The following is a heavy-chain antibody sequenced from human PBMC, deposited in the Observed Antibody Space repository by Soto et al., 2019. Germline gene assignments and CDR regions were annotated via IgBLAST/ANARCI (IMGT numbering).Heavy chain of an antibody. D-gene: IGHD3-22*01. CDR3: AKDISSAWTKNWFDP. V-gene: IGHV3-23*01. CDR1: GFTFSSYA. CDR2: ISGSGGST. J-gene: IGHJ5*02. Sequence: GGSLRLSCAASGFTFSSYAMSWARQAPGKGLEWVSAISGSGGSTYYADSVKGRFTISRDNSKNTLYLQMNSLRAEDTAVYYCAKDISSAWTKNWFDPWGQGTLVTV.